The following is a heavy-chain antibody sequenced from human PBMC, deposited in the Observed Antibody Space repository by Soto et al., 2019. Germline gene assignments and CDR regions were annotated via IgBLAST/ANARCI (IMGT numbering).Heavy chain of an antibody. CDR1: GFTFSSYA. V-gene: IGHV3-23*01. CDR3: AKDALGYCISPSCLGPDY. Sequence: EVQLLESGGGLVQPGGSLRLSCAASGFTFSSYAMSWVRQAPGKGLEWVSAISGSGGSTYYADSVKGRFTISRDNSKNTXXLQMNSLRAEDTAVYYCAKDALGYCISPSCLGPDYWGQGTLVTVSS. D-gene: IGHD2-2*01. J-gene: IGHJ4*02. CDR2: ISGSGGST.